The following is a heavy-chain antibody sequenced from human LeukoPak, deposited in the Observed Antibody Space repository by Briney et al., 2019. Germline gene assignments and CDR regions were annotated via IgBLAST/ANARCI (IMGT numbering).Heavy chain of an antibody. Sequence: SETLSLTCIVSGGSISSSTYYWGWIRQPPGKGLEWIGSIYYSGSTYYNPSLKSPVTISVDTSKNQFSLKLTSVTAADTAVYYCARLIAAAGRGIDHWGQGTLVTVSS. CDR3: ARLIAAAGRGIDH. J-gene: IGHJ4*02. CDR2: IYYSGST. CDR1: GGSISSSTYY. D-gene: IGHD6-13*01. V-gene: IGHV4-39*01.